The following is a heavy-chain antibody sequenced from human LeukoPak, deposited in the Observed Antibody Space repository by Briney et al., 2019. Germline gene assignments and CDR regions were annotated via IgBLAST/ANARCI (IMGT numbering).Heavy chain of an antibody. CDR1: GFTVSTNY. V-gene: IGHV3-66*01. Sequence: GGSLRLSCAVSGFTVSTNYMSWVRQAPGKGLEWVSIIHRDGSTYYADSVKGRFTTSRDNSKNTLYIQMNSLRAEDTAVYYCARCGYCSSTSCYPYFYYYMDVWGKGTTVTVSS. J-gene: IGHJ6*03. CDR2: IHRDGST. D-gene: IGHD2-2*01. CDR3: ARCGYCSSTSCYPYFYYYMDV.